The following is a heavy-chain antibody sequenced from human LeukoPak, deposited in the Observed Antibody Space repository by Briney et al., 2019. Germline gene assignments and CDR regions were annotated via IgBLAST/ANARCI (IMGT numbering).Heavy chain of an antibody. Sequence: GESLKISCKGSGYRFTSYWIAWVRQMPGKGLEWMGIIYPGDSETRYSPSFQGQVTISAAKSISTAYLQWSSLKASDTAMYYCARESNSSSWRYDAFDIWGQGTMVTVSS. D-gene: IGHD6-13*01. V-gene: IGHV5-51*01. CDR2: IYPGDSET. CDR3: ARESNSSSWRYDAFDI. J-gene: IGHJ3*02. CDR1: GYRFTSYW.